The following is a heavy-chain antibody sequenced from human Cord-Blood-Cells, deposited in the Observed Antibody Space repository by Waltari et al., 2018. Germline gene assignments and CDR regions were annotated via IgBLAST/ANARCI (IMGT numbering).Heavy chain of an antibody. D-gene: IGHD1-26*01. CDR3: ARVFSGSFDY. CDR2: IYYSGST. Sequence: QLQLQESGPGLVKPSETLSLTCTVSGGSISSSSYYWGWIRQPPGKGLGWIGSIYYSGSTYYNPSLKSRVTISVDTSKNQFSLKLSSVTAADTAVYYCARVFSGSFDYWGQGTLVTVSS. J-gene: IGHJ4*02. V-gene: IGHV4-39*01. CDR1: GGSISSSSYY.